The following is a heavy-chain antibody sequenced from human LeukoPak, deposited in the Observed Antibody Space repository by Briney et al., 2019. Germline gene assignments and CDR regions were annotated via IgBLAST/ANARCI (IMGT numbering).Heavy chain of an antibody. J-gene: IGHJ5*02. CDR1: GLTLSGYW. CDR3: ARDKLGLGELSLYDQ. CDR2: MNPNSGGT. D-gene: IGHD3-16*02. Sequence: GGSLRLSCAGSGLTLSGYWMHWVRQAPGQGLEWMGWMNPNSGGTKYAQKFQGRVTMTRDTSISTAYMELSRLRSDDTAMYYCARDKLGLGELSLYDQWGQGTLVTVFS. V-gene: IGHV1-2*02.